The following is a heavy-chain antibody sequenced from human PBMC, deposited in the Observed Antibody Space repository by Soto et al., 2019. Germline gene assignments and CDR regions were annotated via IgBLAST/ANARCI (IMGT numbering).Heavy chain of an antibody. Sequence: ASLKVSCKASGYTFTSYAMHWVRQAPGQRLEWMGWINAGNGNTKYSQKFQGRVTITRDTSASTAYMELSSLRSEDTAVYYCASGWDHQRGMDVWGQGTTVTVSS. V-gene: IGHV1-3*01. D-gene: IGHD1-26*01. CDR2: INAGNGNT. CDR3: ASGWDHQRGMDV. CDR1: GYTFTSYA. J-gene: IGHJ6*02.